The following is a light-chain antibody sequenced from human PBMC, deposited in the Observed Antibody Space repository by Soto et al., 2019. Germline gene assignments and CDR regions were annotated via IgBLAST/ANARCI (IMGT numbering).Light chain of an antibody. CDR2: TAS. Sequence: DIQMTQSPSSLSASIGDRVTITCRASQGLRNDLCWYQQKPGKAPKRLSYTASSLQSGVPSRCSGSTPGTQFTPTISSLQPEDFATDYCLQHDSYPLTFGQGTRLEIK. J-gene: IGKJ5*01. V-gene: IGKV1-17*01. CDR3: LQHDSYPLT. CDR1: QGLRND.